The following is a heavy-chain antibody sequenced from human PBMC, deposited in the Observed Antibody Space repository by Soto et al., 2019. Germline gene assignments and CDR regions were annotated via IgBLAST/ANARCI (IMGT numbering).Heavy chain of an antibody. CDR1: GFSLSTSGLG. Sequence: QITLKESGPTLVRPTQTLTLTCTFSGFSLSTSGLGVVWIRQPPGKALEWLALIYWNDDKRYSPSLKARLTITKDTSKNQVVITMTNMDPVDTATYYCAHRPSGWYLFDYWGQGTLVTVSS. CDR2: IYWNDDK. CDR3: AHRPSGWYLFDY. J-gene: IGHJ4*02. D-gene: IGHD6-19*01. V-gene: IGHV2-5*01.